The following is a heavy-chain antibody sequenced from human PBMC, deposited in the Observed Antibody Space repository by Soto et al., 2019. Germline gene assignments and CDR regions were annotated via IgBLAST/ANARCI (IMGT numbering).Heavy chain of an antibody. CDR1: GFTFSSYA. J-gene: IGHJ3*02. D-gene: IGHD2-2*01. Sequence: GGSLRLSCAASGFTFSSYAMSWVRQAPGKGLEWFSAISGSGGSTYYADSVKGRFTISRDNSNNTLYLQMNSLRAEDTALYYRAKDRSYQGDFDSWGQGTMVTASS. CDR2: ISGSGGST. V-gene: IGHV3-23*01. CDR3: AKDRSYQGDFDS.